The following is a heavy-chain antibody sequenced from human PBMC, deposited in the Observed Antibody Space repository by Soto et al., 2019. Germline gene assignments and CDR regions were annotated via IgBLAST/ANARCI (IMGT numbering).Heavy chain of an antibody. CDR3: AKAATATSWLKDF. J-gene: IGHJ4*02. Sequence: PGGSLRLSCTGSGFTFSSCAMSWVRQAPGKGPEWVSAISGSGDHTYYADSVKGRFTIPRDNDKNTLYLQMDSLRVEDTAIYYCAKAATATSWLKDFWGPGTLVTVSS. CDR2: ISGSGDHT. V-gene: IGHV3-23*01. CDR1: GFTFSSCA. D-gene: IGHD2-2*01.